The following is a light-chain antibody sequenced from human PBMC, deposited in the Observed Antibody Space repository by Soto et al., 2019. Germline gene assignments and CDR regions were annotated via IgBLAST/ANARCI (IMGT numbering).Light chain of an antibody. CDR2: LGS. CDR1: QSLLHSNGYNY. CDR3: MQALQTPFT. Sequence: DIVMPQSPLSLPVTPGEPASISCRSSQSLLHSNGYNYLDWYLQKPGQSPQLLIYLGSNRASGVTDRFSGSGSCSDFTLKISRVEAEDVGVYYCMQALQTPFTFGGGTKVEIK. V-gene: IGKV2-28*01. J-gene: IGKJ4*01.